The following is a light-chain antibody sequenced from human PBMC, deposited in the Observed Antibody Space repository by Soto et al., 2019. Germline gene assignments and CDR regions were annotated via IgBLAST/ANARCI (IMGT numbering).Light chain of an antibody. J-gene: IGKJ4*01. V-gene: IGKV3-20*01. CDR1: QSVTNSF. CDR2: GAS. Sequence: EIVLAQSPGTLSLSPGERATLSCRASQSVTNSFLAWYQQKPGQAPRLLIYGASRRATGIPDRFTGSGSGTEFTLTIDRLQSADFAVYYCQQYDRWPVTFGGGTKVEIK. CDR3: QQYDRWPVT.